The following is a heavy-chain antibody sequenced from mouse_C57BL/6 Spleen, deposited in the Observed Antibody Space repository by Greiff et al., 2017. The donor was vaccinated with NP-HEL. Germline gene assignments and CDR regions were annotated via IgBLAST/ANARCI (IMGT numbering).Heavy chain of an antibody. Sequence: VQLQQSGAELVRPGASVTLSCKASGYTSTDYEMHWVKQTPVHGLEWIGATDPDTGGTAYNQKFKDKAILTADKSSSTADIALRSLTSEYSAVYYCSRRGLLRRWFAYWGQGTRVTVSA. CDR3: SRRGLLRRWFAY. CDR2: TDPDTGGT. D-gene: IGHD1-1*01. V-gene: IGHV1-15*01. CDR1: GYTSTDYE. J-gene: IGHJ3*01.